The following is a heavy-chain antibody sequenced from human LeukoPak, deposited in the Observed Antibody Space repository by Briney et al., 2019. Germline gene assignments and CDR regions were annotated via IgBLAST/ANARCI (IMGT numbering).Heavy chain of an antibody. CDR2: ISVSGGNT. CDR1: GFTFSSYA. V-gene: IGHV3-23*01. J-gene: IGHJ4*02. CDR3: AKGHSAHGTGFDY. D-gene: IGHD1-1*01. Sequence: GGSLRLSCAASGFTFSSYAMSWVRQAPGKGLEWVSTISVSGGNTYYADSVKGRFTISRDNSKSTMYMQMNSLRVEDTAVYYCAKGHSAHGTGFDYWGQGTLVIVSS.